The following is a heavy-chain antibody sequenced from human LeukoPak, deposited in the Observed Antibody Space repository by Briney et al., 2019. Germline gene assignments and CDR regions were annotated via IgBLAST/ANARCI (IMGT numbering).Heavy chain of an antibody. CDR3: ARDWYGDYSLFDY. J-gene: IGHJ4*02. V-gene: IGHV3-21*01. D-gene: IGHD4-17*01. CDR1: GFTFSSYA. Sequence: GGSLRLSCAASGFTFSSYAMSWVRQAPGKGLEWVSSISSSSSYIYYADSVKGRFTISRDNAKNSLYLQMNSLRAEDTAVYYCARDWYGDYSLFDYWGQGTLVTVSS. CDR2: ISSSSSYI.